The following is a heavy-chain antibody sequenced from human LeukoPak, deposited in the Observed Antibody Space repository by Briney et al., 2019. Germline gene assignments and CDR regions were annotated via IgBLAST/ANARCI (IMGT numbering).Heavy chain of an antibody. Sequence: NSGGSLRLSCAASGFTFSNAWMSWVRQAPGKGLEWVGRIKSKTDGGTTDYAAPVKGRFTISRDDSKNTLYLQMNSLKTEDTAVYYCTTEKYKWELLYYFDYWGQGTLVTVSS. D-gene: IGHD1-26*01. V-gene: IGHV3-15*01. CDR2: IKSKTDGGTT. CDR1: GFTFSNAW. CDR3: TTEKYKWELLYYFDY. J-gene: IGHJ4*02.